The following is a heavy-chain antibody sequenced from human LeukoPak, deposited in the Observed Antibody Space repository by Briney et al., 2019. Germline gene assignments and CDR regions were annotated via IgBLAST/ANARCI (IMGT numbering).Heavy chain of an antibody. CDR3: AREGPDSGSYFDY. Sequence: GGSLRLSCAASGFTFSDYYMSWIRQAPGKGLEWVAVISYDGSNKYYADSVKGRFTISRDNSKNTLYLQMNSLRAEDTAVYYCAREGPDSGSYFDYWGQGTLVTVSS. CDR2: ISYDGSNK. V-gene: IGHV3-30-3*01. D-gene: IGHD1-26*01. CDR1: GFTFSDYY. J-gene: IGHJ4*02.